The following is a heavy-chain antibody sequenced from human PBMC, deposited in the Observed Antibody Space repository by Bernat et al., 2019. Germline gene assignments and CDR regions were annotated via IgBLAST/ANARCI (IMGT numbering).Heavy chain of an antibody. CDR1: GFTFSSYG. CDR3: AKDPAKLLWFGELGAFDI. V-gene: IGHV3-30*18. CDR2: ISYDGSNK. D-gene: IGHD3-10*01. Sequence: QVQLVESGGGVVQPGRSLRLSCAASGFTFSSYGMHWVRQAPGKGLEWVAVISYDGSNKYYADSVKGRFTISRDNSKNTLYLQMNSLRAEYTAVYYCAKDPAKLLWFGELGAFDIWGQGTMVTASS. J-gene: IGHJ3*02.